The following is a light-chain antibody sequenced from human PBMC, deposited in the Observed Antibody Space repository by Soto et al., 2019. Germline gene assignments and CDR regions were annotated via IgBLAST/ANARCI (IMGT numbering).Light chain of an antibody. CDR1: HSVRGF. V-gene: IGKV3-11*01. CDR2: DAS. J-gene: IGKJ4*02. CDR3: QQRNNWPLT. Sequence: IVLTQYPATLSLPRFQIVNISCRPSHSVRGFLVWYQQKPGQTPRLLIYDASNRATGIPARFSGSGSGTDFTLTISSLEPEDSAVYYCQQRNNWPLTFGGGTKVDIK.